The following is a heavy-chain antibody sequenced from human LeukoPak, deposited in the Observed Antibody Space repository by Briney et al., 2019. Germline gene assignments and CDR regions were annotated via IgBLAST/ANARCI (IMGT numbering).Heavy chain of an antibody. D-gene: IGHD3-22*01. V-gene: IGHV3-23*01. CDR2: ISGSGGST. Sequence: PGGSLRLSCAASGFTSSSYAMSWVRQAPGKGLEWVPAISGSGGSTYYADSVKGRFTISRDNSKNTLYLQMNSLRAEDTAVYYCAKGGPSNYYDSSGYPSHFDYWGQGTLVTVSS. J-gene: IGHJ4*02. CDR1: GFTSSSYA. CDR3: AKGGPSNYYDSSGYPSHFDY.